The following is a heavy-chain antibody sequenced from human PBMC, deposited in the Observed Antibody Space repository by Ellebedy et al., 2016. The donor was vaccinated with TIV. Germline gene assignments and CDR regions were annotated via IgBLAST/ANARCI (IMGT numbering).Heavy chain of an antibody. CDR3: AMHYTASGWRAYFDS. V-gene: IGHV4-59*01. D-gene: IGHD6-19*01. Sequence: MPSETLSLTCTVSGGFISSFYWSWIRQPPGKGLEWIGYIYYNGAINYSPSLKSRLTISIDTSKNQFSLKLSSVTAADTAGYYCAMHYTASGWRAYFDSWGQGTLVSVSS. CDR2: IYYNGAI. J-gene: IGHJ4*02. CDR1: GGFISSFY.